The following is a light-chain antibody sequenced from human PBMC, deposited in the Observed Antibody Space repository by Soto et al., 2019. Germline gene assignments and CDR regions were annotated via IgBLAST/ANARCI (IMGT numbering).Light chain of an antibody. CDR2: AAS. CDR1: QGISSY. J-gene: IGKJ4*01. Sequence: DIQLTQSPSFLSASVGDRVTITCRASQGISSYLAWYQQKPGKAPKLLIYAASTLQSGVPSRFSGSGFGTEFILTISSLQPEDFANYDCQQVNTYPLTFGGGTKVEI. V-gene: IGKV1-9*01. CDR3: QQVNTYPLT.